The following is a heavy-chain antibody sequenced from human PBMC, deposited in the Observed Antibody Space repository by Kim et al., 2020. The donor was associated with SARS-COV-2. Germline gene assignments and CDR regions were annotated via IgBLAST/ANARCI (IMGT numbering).Heavy chain of an antibody. CDR3: ARDRSCSGGSCWGT. D-gene: IGHD2-15*01. Sequence: GGSLRLSCAASGFSVTSNWMTWVRQAPGKGLEWVSLIYSGGSAYYADSVKGRCTISRDNTKNTHHLQMNSLRGDDTAVYYCARDRSCSGGSCWGTWGQGTLVTVSS. CDR1: GFSVTSNW. CDR2: IYSGGSA. J-gene: IGHJ4*02. V-gene: IGHV3-53*01.